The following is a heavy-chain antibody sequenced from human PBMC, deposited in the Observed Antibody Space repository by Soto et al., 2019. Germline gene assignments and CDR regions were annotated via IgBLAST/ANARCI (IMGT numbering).Heavy chain of an antibody. D-gene: IGHD6-6*01. Sequence: GASVKVSCKASGYTFTGYYMHWVRQAPGQGLEWMGWINPNSGGTNYAQKFQGRVTMTRDTSISTAYMELSRLRSDDTAVYYCARDGQLLPSGFDYWGQGTLVTVSS. V-gene: IGHV1-2*02. CDR2: INPNSGGT. J-gene: IGHJ4*02. CDR3: ARDGQLLPSGFDY. CDR1: GYTFTGYY.